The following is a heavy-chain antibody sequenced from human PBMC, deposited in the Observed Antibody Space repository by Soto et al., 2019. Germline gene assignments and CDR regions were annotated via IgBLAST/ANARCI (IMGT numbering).Heavy chain of an antibody. CDR2: IYFTGTS. Sequence: PSETLSLTCAVYGGSFSDTYWGWIRQPPGKGLEWIGHIYFTGTSSYSPSLKSRVTMFVDTSKNNFSLRLTSVTAADTAVYYCVRREAVAVPQFDFWGQGTLVTVSP. CDR3: VRREAVAVPQFDF. D-gene: IGHD6-19*01. J-gene: IGHJ4*02. V-gene: IGHV4-59*04. CDR1: GGSFSDTY.